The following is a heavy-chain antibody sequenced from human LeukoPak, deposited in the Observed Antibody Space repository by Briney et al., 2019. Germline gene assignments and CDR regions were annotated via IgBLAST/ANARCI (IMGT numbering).Heavy chain of an antibody. V-gene: IGHV1-2*02. CDR2: INPNSGGT. Sequence: ASVKVSCKASGYTFTGYYMHWVRQAPGQGLEWMGWINPNSGGTNYAQKFQGRVTMTRDTSISTAYMELSRLRSDDTAVYYCAREPYSSSSLSQNGGQGTLVTVSS. D-gene: IGHD6-6*01. CDR3: AREPYSSSSLSQN. J-gene: IGHJ1*01. CDR1: GYTFTGYY.